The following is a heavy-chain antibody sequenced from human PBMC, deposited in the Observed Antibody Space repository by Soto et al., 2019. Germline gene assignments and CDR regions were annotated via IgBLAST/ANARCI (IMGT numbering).Heavy chain of an antibody. CDR3: ARGLGPRRGVTTNY. J-gene: IGHJ4*02. CDR2: IYYSGST. D-gene: IGHD4-17*01. CDR1: GGSISSGGYY. V-gene: IGHV4-31*03. Sequence: PPETLSLTCTVSGGSISSGGYYWSWIRQHPGKGLEWIGYIYYSGSTYYNPSLKSRVTISVDTSKNQFSLKLSSVTAADTAVYYCARGLGPRRGVTTNYWGQGTLVTVSS.